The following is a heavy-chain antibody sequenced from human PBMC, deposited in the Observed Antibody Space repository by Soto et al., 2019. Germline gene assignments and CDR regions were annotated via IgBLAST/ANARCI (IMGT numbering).Heavy chain of an antibody. CDR2: IHYTGSR. J-gene: IGHJ3*02. D-gene: IGHD3-16*01. V-gene: IGHV4-59*02. CDR1: GASVNDYY. CDR3: ARWGHPAVKAFDI. Sequence: SETLSLTCTVSGASVNDYYWNWVRQPLGKGLEWIGFIHYTGSRIFNPSLQSRVTMSVDVSQNQFSLRLTSVTAADTAIYYCARWGHPAVKAFDIWDQGTTVAVSS.